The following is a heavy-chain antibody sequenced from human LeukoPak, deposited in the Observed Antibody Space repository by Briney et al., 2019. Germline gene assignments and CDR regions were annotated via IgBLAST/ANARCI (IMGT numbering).Heavy chain of an antibody. CDR1: GYTFTGYY. D-gene: IGHD6-13*01. J-gene: IGHJ3*02. CDR2: IIPIFGTA. V-gene: IGHV1-69*06. CDR3: ARDLKLPGISSSWHDDAFDI. Sequence: SVKVSCKASGYTFTGYYMHWVRQAPGQGLEWMGGIIPIFGTANYAQKFQGRVTITADKSTSTAYMELSSLRSEDTAVYYCARDLKLPGISSSWHDDAFDIWGQGTMVTVSS.